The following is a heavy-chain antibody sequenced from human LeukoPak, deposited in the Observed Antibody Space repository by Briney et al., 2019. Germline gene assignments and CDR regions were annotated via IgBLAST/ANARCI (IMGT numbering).Heavy chain of an antibody. CDR2: ISAYNGNT. CDR1: GYTFTSYG. V-gene: IGHV1-18*01. D-gene: IGHD2-2*01. CDR3: ARGVYQLPSGSWFDP. Sequence: ASVKVSCTASGYTFTSYGISWVRQAPGQGLEWMGWISAYNGNTNYAQKLQGRVTMTTDTSTSTAYMELRSLRSDDTAVYYCARGVYQLPSGSWFDPWGQGTLVTVSS. J-gene: IGHJ5*02.